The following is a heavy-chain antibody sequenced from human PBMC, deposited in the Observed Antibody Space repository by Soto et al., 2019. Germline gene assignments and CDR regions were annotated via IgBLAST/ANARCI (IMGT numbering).Heavy chain of an antibody. J-gene: IGHJ6*02. Sequence: GGSLRLSCAASGFTFSSYDMHWVRQATGKGLEWVSAIGTAGDTYYPGSVKGRFTISRENAKNSLYLQMNSLRAEDTAVYYCARGYLAAAGTGLFYYYGMDVWGQGTTVTVSS. CDR2: IGTAGDT. D-gene: IGHD6-13*01. CDR3: ARGYLAAAGTGLFYYYGMDV. V-gene: IGHV3-13*01. CDR1: GFTFSSYD.